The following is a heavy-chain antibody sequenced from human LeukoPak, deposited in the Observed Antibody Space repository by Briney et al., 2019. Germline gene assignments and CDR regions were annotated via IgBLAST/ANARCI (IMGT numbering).Heavy chain of an antibody. CDR2: ISSGSSTI. CDR3: ARDRREYYGSGSYYKGGV. D-gene: IGHD3-10*01. J-gene: IGHJ4*02. V-gene: IGHV3-48*01. Sequence: PGGSLRLSCAASGFTFSSYSMNWVRQAPGKGLEWVSYISSGSSTIYYADSVKGRFTISRDNAKNSLYLQMNSLRAEDTAVYYCARDRREYYGSGSYYKGGVWGQGTLVTVSS. CDR1: GFTFSSYS.